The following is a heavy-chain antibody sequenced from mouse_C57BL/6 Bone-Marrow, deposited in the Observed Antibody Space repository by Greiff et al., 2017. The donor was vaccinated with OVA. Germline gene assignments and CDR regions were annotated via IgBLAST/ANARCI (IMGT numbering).Heavy chain of an antibody. J-gene: IGHJ1*03. V-gene: IGHV5-17*01. Sequence: EVQLQESGGGLVKPGGSLKLSCAASGFTFSDYGMHWVRQAPEKGLEWVAYISSGSSTIYYADTVKGRFTISRDNAKNTLFLQMTSLRSEDTAMYYCARLYYDYALYWYFDVWGTGTTVTVSS. CDR2: ISSGSSTI. CDR1: GFTFSDYG. D-gene: IGHD2-4*01. CDR3: ARLYYDYALYWYFDV.